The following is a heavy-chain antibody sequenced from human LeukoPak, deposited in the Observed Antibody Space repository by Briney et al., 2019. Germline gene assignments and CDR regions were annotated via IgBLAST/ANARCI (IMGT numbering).Heavy chain of an antibody. CDR3: ARVGSSGYYYSGNWFDP. CDR2: INHSGST. Sequence: KPSETLSLTCAVYGGSFSGYYWSWIRQPPGKGLEWIGEINHSGSTNYNPSLKSRVTISVDTSKNQFSLKLSSATAADTAVYYCARVGSSGYYYSGNWFDPWGQGTLVTVSS. D-gene: IGHD3-22*01. J-gene: IGHJ5*02. CDR1: GGSFSGYY. V-gene: IGHV4-34*01.